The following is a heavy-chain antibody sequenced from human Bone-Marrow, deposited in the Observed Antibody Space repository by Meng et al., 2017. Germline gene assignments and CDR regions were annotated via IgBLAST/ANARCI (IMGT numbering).Heavy chain of an antibody. J-gene: IGHJ5*02. D-gene: IGHD3-16*02. V-gene: IGHV3-9*01. CDR3: AKAPSLGLSFGWFDP. Sequence: SLKISCEGSGVIFDNYAMHWVRQVPGKGLEWVSGVSWNSGTLGYADSVKGRFTISRDNAKNSLYLQMNSLRAEDTALYYCAKAPSLGLSFGWFDPWGQGTLVTVSS. CDR2: VSWNSGTL. CDR1: GVIFDNYA.